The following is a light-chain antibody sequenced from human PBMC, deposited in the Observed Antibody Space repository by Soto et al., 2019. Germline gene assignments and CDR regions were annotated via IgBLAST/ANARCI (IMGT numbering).Light chain of an antibody. V-gene: IGKV3-11*01. CDR2: DAS. CDR1: QSVSSY. J-gene: IGKJ5*01. Sequence: EIVLTQSPATLSLFPGDTATLSCRASQSVSSYLAWYQQKPGQAPRLLIYDASTRATGVPARFSGSGSGTDFTLTISSLEPEDFAVYHCQQRTNWPPSITFGQGTRLEIK. CDR3: QQRTNWPPSIT.